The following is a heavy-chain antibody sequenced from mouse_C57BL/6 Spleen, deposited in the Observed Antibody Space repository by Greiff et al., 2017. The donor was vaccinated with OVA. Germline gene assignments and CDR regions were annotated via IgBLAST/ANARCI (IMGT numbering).Heavy chain of an antibody. J-gene: IGHJ3*01. Sequence: VQLVESGAELVRPGASVTLSCKASGYTFTDYEMHWVKQTPVHGLEWIGAIDPETGGTAYNQKFKGKAILTADKSSSTAYMELRSLTSEDSAVYYCTRRDGYYLPFAYWGQGTLVTVSA. CDR1: GYTFTDYE. CDR2: IDPETGGT. D-gene: IGHD2-3*01. CDR3: TRRDGYYLPFAY. V-gene: IGHV1-15*01.